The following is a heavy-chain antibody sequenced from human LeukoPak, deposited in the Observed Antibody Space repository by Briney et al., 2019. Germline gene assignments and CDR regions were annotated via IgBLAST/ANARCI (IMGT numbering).Heavy chain of an antibody. D-gene: IGHD2-8*01. CDR2: ISYSGGT. J-gene: IGHJ6*02. CDR1: GGSISNYY. V-gene: IGHV4-59*01. Sequence: SETLSLTCTVSGGSISNYYWNWIRQPPGKGLEWIGYISYSGGTSYNPSLKSRVTLSLDTSKNHFSLKLSSVTAADTAVYYCAADSWGVDVWGRGTTVTVSS. CDR3: AADSWGVDV.